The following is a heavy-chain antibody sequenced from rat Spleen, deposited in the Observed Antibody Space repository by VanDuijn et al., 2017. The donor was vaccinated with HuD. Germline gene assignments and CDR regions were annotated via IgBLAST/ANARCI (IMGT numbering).Heavy chain of an antibody. Sequence: EVQLVESGGGLVQPGRSLKLSCVASGFSFTNYNMAWVRQAPKKGLEWVATIIYDGSRTYFRDSVKGRFTISRDNAKSTLYLQMDSLRSEDTATYYCATPNTYGHYFDYWGQGVMVTVSS. V-gene: IGHV5S10*01. J-gene: IGHJ2*01. CDR2: IIYDGSRT. CDR1: GFSFTNYN. CDR3: ATPNTYGHYFDY. D-gene: IGHD2-1*01.